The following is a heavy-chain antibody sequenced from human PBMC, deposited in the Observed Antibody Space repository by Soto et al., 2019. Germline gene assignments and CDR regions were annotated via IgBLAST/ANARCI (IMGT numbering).Heavy chain of an antibody. CDR2: ISYDGSNK. CDR1: GFTFSSYG. Sequence: WGSLRLSCAASGFTFSSYGMHWVRQAPGKGLEWVAVISYDGSNKYYADSVKGRFTISRDNSKNTLYLQMNSLRAEDTAVYYCAKNCGGDCPHFDYWGQGTLVTVSS. D-gene: IGHD2-21*02. V-gene: IGHV3-30*18. J-gene: IGHJ4*02. CDR3: AKNCGGDCPHFDY.